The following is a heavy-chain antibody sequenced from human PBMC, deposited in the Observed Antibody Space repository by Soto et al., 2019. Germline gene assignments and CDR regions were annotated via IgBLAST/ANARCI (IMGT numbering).Heavy chain of an antibody. CDR1: GDSITSGGYY. CDR2: VYHSGST. V-gene: IGHV4-31*03. CDR3: ARVCGGDCHNGMDV. D-gene: IGHD2-21*02. Sequence: PSETLSLTCNVSGDSITSGGYYWSWIRQHPGKGLEWIGYVYHSGSTYYNPSLKSRVTMSLDTSKNQFSLKLSSVTAADTAVYYCARVCGGDCHNGMDVWGQGTTVTVSS. J-gene: IGHJ6*02.